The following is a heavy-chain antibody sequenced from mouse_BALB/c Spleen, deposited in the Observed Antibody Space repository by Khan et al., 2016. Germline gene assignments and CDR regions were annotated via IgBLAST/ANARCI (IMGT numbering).Heavy chain of an antibody. V-gene: IGHV5-17*02. J-gene: IGHJ3*01. CDR1: GFTFSSFG. CDR2: ISSGTSTI. Sequence: EVELVESGGGLVQPGGSRKLSCAASGFTFSSFGMHWVRQAPEKGLEWVAYISSGTSTIYYVDTVKGRFTISRDNPKNTLFLQMTSLRSEDTAMYYCARNYNYHTSWFANWGQGTLVTVSA. D-gene: IGHD2-1*01. CDR3: ARNYNYHTSWFAN.